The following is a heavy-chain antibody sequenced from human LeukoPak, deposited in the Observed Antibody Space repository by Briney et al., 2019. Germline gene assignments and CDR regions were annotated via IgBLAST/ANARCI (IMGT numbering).Heavy chain of an antibody. J-gene: IGHJ6*02. D-gene: IGHD3-22*01. V-gene: IGHV1-69*02. Sequence: SVKVSCKGSGSSLTFNTIRLDRLAPGQGLEWMGRIIPILGIANYAQKFQGRVTITADKSTSTAYMELSSLRSEDTAVYYCATLIHSYNYNFNSYYYGVDVWGQGTTVTVSS. CDR2: IIPILGIA. CDR1: GSSLTFNT. CDR3: ATLIHSYNYNFNSYYYGVDV.